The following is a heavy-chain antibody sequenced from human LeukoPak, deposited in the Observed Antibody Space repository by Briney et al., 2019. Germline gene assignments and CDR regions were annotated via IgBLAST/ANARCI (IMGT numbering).Heavy chain of an antibody. J-gene: IGHJ4*02. CDR1: GYTFTSYY. D-gene: IGHD6-13*01. CDR2: INPNSGGT. CDR3: ARVERKQQLVMYY. Sequence: ASVKVSCKASGYTFTSYYMHWVRQAPGQGLEWMGWINPNSGGTNYAQKFQGRVTMTRDTSISTAYMELSRLRSDDTAVYYCARVERKQQLVMYYWGQGTLVTVSS. V-gene: IGHV1-2*02.